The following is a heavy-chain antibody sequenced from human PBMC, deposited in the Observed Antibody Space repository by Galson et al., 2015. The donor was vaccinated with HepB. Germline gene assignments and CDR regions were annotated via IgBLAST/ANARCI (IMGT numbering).Heavy chain of an antibody. V-gene: IGHV3-15*01. CDR3: TTLFPYYDFWSGHSGGPYYYYYMDV. J-gene: IGHJ6*03. CDR1: GFTFSNAW. CDR2: IKSKIDGGTT. D-gene: IGHD3-3*01. Sequence: SLRLSCAASGFTFSNAWMSWVRQVPGKGLEWVGRIKSKIDGGTTDYAAPVKGRFTISRDDSKHTLYLQMNSLKTEDTAVYHFTTLFPYYDFWSGHSGGPYYYYYMDVWGKGSTVTVSS.